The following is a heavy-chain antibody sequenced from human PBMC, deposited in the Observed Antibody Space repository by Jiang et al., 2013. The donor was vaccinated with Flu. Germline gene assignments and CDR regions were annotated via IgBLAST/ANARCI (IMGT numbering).Heavy chain of an antibody. Sequence: QSGSELKKPGASVTVSCKASGYTFTNHVIHWVRQAPGQGLEWMGWINTNTGNPVYGRGFAGRFVFSLDTSVTTAVLQITSLKADDSAVYYCARFAQLGTWFDSWGQGTLVTVSS. CDR1: GYTFTNHV. D-gene: IGHD1-1*01. V-gene: IGHV7-4-1*02. J-gene: IGHJ5*01. CDR2: INTNTGNP. CDR3: ARFAQLGTWFDS.